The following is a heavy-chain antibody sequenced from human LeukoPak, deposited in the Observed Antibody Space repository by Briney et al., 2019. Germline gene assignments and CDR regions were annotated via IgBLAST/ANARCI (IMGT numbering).Heavy chain of an antibody. V-gene: IGHV3-21*04. J-gene: IGHJ3*02. Sequence: GGSLRLSCAASGFTFSSYSMNWVRQAPGKGLEWVSSISSSSSYIYYADSVKGRFTISRDNSKNILYLQVNSLRAGDTAVYYCAKDYYYDSSGYYYGDAFDIWGQGTMVTVSS. D-gene: IGHD3-22*01. CDR2: ISSSSSYI. CDR3: AKDYYYDSSGYYYGDAFDI. CDR1: GFTFSSYS.